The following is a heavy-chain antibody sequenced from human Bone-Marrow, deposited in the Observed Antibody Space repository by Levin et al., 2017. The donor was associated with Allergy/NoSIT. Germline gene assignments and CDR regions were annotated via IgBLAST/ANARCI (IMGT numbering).Heavy chain of an antibody. V-gene: IGHV3-7*01. CDR1: GFTYSRFW. D-gene: IGHD3-3*02. Sequence: PGGSLRLSCAASGFTYSRFWMSWIRQIPGKGLEWVANIGRDGIDKNYVDSVKGRFSISRDNAKNSLSLQMNSLRVEDTAVYHCVKIDRAFPGAWFWGQGTLVTVSS. CDR2: IGRDGIDK. CDR3: VKIDRAFPGAWF. J-gene: IGHJ4*02.